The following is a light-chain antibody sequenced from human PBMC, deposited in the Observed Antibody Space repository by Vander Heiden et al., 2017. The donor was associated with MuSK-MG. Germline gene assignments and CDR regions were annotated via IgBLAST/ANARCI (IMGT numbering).Light chain of an antibody. V-gene: IGKV4-1*01. CDR2: CAS. Sequence: DIVMTQSPDSLAVSLGERATINCKSSQSVLNSSNNKTYLASYQQKPGQPPKLPIYCASSRESRVPDPHPPSPSLTDFTLTIISIRAKDVTVSSCLQYYDTAYTLAQWTKLEIK. J-gene: IGKJ2*01. CDR3: LQYYDTAYT. CDR1: QSVLNSSNNKTY.